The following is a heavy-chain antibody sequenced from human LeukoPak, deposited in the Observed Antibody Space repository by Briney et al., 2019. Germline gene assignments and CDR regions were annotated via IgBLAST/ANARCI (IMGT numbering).Heavy chain of an antibody. V-gene: IGHV1-18*04. CDR1: GYAFTGYY. J-gene: IGHJ4*02. CDR2: ISGYNGNT. Sequence: GASVKVSCKASGYAFTGYYMHWVRQAPGQGLEWMGWISGYNGNTKYAQILQDRVTMTTDTSTSTAYMELRSLRSDDTAVYYCAREVPYDSSRYYQPFDYWGQGTLVTVSS. CDR3: AREVPYDSSRYYQPFDY. D-gene: IGHD3-22*01.